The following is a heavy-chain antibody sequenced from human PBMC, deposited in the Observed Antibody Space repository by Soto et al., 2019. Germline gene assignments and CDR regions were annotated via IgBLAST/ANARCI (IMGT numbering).Heavy chain of an antibody. J-gene: IGHJ6*02. CDR2: IYYSGST. D-gene: IGHD3-10*01. CDR3: ARNQGRYGSGSYYSVFYYGMDV. Sequence: SETLSLTCTVSGGSISSYYWSWIRQPPGKGLEWIGYIYYSGSTNYNPSLKSRVTISVDTSKNQFSLKLSSVTAADTAVYYCARNQGRYGSGSYYSVFYYGMDVWGQGTTVTVSS. CDR1: GGSISSYY. V-gene: IGHV4-59*01.